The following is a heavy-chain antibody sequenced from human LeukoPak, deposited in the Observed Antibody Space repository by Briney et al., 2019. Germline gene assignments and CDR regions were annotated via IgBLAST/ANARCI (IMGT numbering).Heavy chain of an antibody. Sequence: PGGSLRLSCAASGFTFSSYSMNWVRQAPGKGLEWVSSISSSSSYIYYADSVKGRFTISRDNAKNSLYLQMNSLRAEDTAVYYCARSEWLAYYFDYWGQGTLVTVSS. J-gene: IGHJ4*02. V-gene: IGHV3-21*01. CDR2: ISSSSSYI. CDR1: GFTFSSYS. CDR3: ARSEWLAYYFDY. D-gene: IGHD6-19*01.